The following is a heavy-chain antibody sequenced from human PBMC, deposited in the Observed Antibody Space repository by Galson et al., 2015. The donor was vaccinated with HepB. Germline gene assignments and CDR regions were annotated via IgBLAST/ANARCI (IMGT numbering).Heavy chain of an antibody. Sequence: SLRLSCAASGSTFSSYWMGWVRQAPGKGLEWVADINNDGNEKYYVDSVKGRFTISRDNAKKSLYLQMNSLRAEDTAMYYCVRDVVEVPAGDAFDIWGQGTMVTVAS. J-gene: IGHJ3*02. CDR2: INNDGNEK. CDR3: VRDVVEVPAGDAFDI. V-gene: IGHV3-7*01. D-gene: IGHD2-2*01. CDR1: GSTFSSYW.